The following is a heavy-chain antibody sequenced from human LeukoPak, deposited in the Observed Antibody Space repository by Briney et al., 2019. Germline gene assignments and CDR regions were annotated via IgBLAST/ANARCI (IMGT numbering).Heavy chain of an antibody. D-gene: IGHD6-13*01. CDR2: INHSGST. CDR3: ARGLGYSSSWYQY. CDR1: GGSFSGYY. Sequence: PSETLSLTCAVYGGSFSGYYWSWIRQPPGKGLEWIGEINHSGSTNYNPSLKSRVNISVDTSKNQFSLKLSSVTAADTAVYYCARGLGYSSSWYQYWGQGTLVTVSS. J-gene: IGHJ4*02. V-gene: IGHV4-34*01.